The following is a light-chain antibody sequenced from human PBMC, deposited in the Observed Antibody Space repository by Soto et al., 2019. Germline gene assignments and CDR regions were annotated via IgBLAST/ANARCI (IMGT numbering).Light chain of an antibody. V-gene: IGLV1-44*01. CDR3: TTWDDSLNAWV. J-gene: IGLJ3*02. CDR2: SDN. Sequence: QSVLTQTPSASGTLGQGVTISCSGTTSNIGTNAVCWYQQFPGAAHNLVIYSDNQRPSGVPDRVSGSKSGASASLAISGLQSGDEADYYCTTWDDSLNAWVFGGGTKLTVL. CDR1: TSNIGTNA.